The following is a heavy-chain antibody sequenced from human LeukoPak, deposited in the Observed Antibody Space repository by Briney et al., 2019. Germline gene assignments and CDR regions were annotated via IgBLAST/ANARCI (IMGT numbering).Heavy chain of an antibody. J-gene: IGHJ4*02. CDR3: ARTLIEVAGTHFFDY. D-gene: IGHD6-19*01. V-gene: IGHV1-2*02. Sequence: AVKVSYMASRYTLTDYYMHWVRQAPGPRREGMGWVNPNSGGTNYAQKFQGRVTMTRDTSISTAYMELSRLRSDDTAVDYCARTLIEVAGTHFFDYWGQGTLVTVSS. CDR1: RYTLTDYY. CDR2: VNPNSGGT.